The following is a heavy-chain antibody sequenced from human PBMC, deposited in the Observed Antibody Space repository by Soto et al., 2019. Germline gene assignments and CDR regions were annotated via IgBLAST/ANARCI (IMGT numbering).Heavy chain of an antibody. Sequence: GGSLRLSCAASGFTFSSYAMSWVRQAPGKGLEWVSAISGSGGSTYYADSVKGRFTISRDNSKNTLYLQMNSLKASDTAMYYCARYSSAIRDYYYYGMDVWGQGTTVTVSS. V-gene: IGHV3-23*01. J-gene: IGHJ6*02. D-gene: IGHD6-25*01. CDR3: ARYSSAIRDYYYYGMDV. CDR1: GFTFSSYA. CDR2: ISGSGGST.